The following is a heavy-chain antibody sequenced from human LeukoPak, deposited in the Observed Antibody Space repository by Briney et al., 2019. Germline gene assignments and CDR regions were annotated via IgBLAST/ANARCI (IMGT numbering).Heavy chain of an antibody. Sequence: SVKVSCKASGGTFSSYAISWVRQAPGQGLEGMGRIIPIWGTPNSAQKFQGRVTITTDESTSTAYMELSSLGSEDTAVYYCARGGYSYGYSFDYWGQGTLVTVSS. V-gene: IGHV1-69*05. CDR3: ARGGYSYGYSFDY. CDR2: IIPIWGTP. CDR1: GGTFSSYA. J-gene: IGHJ4*02. D-gene: IGHD5-18*01.